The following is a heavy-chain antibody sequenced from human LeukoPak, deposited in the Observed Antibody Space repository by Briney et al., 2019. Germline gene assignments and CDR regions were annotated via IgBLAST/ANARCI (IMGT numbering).Heavy chain of an antibody. D-gene: IGHD1-26*01. CDR1: GYTLTELS. CDR3: ATPIVGATNLDY. CDR2: FDPEDGET. V-gene: IGHV1-24*01. Sequence: ASVKVSCKVSGYTLTELSMLWVRQAPGKGLEWMGGFDPEDGETIYAQKFQGRVTMTEDTSTDTAYMELSSLRSEDTAVYYCATPIVGATNLDYWGQGTLVTVSS. J-gene: IGHJ4*02.